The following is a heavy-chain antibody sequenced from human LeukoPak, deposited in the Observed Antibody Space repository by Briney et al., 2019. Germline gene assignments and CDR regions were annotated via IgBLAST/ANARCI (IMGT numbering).Heavy chain of an antibody. CDR1: VLTCSACD. V-gene: IGHV3-23*01. J-gene: IGHJ3*02. CDR2: IMSYCAST. CDR3: AKGALYGSGSYYSAFDI. Sequence: PGGPLTLPCAPSVLTCSACDMTGPRRSPGKPLEWVSTIMSYCASTYYAESVQGRFTISIDNSKNTLYLQMNILTAKDTAVYYCAKGALYGSGSYYSAFDIWGQGTMVTVSS. D-gene: IGHD3-10*01.